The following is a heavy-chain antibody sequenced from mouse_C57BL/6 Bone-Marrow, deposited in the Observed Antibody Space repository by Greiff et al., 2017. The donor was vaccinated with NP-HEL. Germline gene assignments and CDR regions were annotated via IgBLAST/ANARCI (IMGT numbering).Heavy chain of an antibody. V-gene: IGHV1-52*01. D-gene: IGHD1-1*01. CDR1: GYTFTSYW. Sequence: QVQLQQPGAELVRPGSSVKLSCKASGYTFTSYWMHWVKQRPIQGLEWIGNIDPSDSETPYNQKFKDKATLTVDKSSSTAYMQLSSLTSEDSAVYYCARSDGSAGFAYWGQGTLVTVSA. CDR3: ARSDGSAGFAY. J-gene: IGHJ3*01. CDR2: IDPSDSET.